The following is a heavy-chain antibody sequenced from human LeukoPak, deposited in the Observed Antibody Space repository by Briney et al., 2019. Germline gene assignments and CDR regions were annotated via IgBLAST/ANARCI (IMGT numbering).Heavy chain of an antibody. CDR1: GFSFSSYA. J-gene: IGHJ6*02. D-gene: IGHD3-10*01. Sequence: GGSLRLSCAASGFSFSSYAIHWVRQAPGKGLQWVALISYDGGNKDYANSVKGRFIISRDNSKNTLYLQMNSLRAEDMAVYYCARVRVRAVLITYYYYSMDVWGQGTTVTVSS. CDR2: ISYDGGNK. CDR3: ARVRVRAVLITYYYYSMDV. V-gene: IGHV3-30*04.